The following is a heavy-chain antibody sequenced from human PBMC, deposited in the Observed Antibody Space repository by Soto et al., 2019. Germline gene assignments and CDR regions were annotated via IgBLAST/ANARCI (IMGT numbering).Heavy chain of an antibody. CDR1: GASFSDANYY. V-gene: IGHV4-39*07. CDR2: FYYDGRT. D-gene: IGHD2-2*01. Sequence: SETLSLTCIVSGASFSDANYYWVWIRQPPGEGLEWIGSFYYDGRTYYNASLKSRVTISVDTSENQFSLKLSSVTAADTAVYYCAREGCSSTSCYPPYYYYGMDVWGQGTTVTVSS. CDR3: AREGCSSTSCYPPYYYYGMDV. J-gene: IGHJ6*02.